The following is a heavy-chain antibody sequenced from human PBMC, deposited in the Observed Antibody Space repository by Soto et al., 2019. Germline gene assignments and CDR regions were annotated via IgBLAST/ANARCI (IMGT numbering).Heavy chain of an antibody. Sequence: GGSLRLSCAASGFTFSSYGMHWVRQAPGKGLEWVAVISYDGSNKYYADSVKGRFTISRDNSKNTLYLQMNSLRAEDTAVYYCAKDRSDWWFGELIAGFDYWGQGTLVTVSS. CDR2: ISYDGSNK. CDR3: AKDRSDWWFGELIAGFDY. V-gene: IGHV3-30*18. J-gene: IGHJ4*02. CDR1: GFTFSSYG. D-gene: IGHD3-10*01.